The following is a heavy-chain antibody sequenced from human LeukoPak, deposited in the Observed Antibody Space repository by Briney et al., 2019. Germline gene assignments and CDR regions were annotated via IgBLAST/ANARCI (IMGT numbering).Heavy chain of an antibody. CDR1: GFTFSSYA. J-gene: IGHJ4*02. CDR2: ISGSGGST. Sequence: GGSLRLSCAVSGFTFSSYAMSWVRQAPGKGLEWVSAISGSGGSTYYADSVKGRFTISRDNSKNTLYLQMNSLRAEDTAVYYCAKGSSSGWSFDYWGQGTLVTVSS. D-gene: IGHD6-19*01. V-gene: IGHV3-23*01. CDR3: AKGSSSGWSFDY.